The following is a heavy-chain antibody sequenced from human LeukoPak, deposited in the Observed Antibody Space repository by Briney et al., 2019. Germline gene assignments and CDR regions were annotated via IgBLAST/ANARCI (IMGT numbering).Heavy chain of an antibody. D-gene: IGHD2-2*01. CDR1: GFTFSSYA. Sequence: GGSLRLSCAASGFTFSSYAMHWVRQAPGKGLEWVAVISYDGSNKYYTDSVEGRFTISRDNSKNTLYLQMNSLRAEDTAVYYCARSRVPFVVVPAAMIGDAFDIWGQGTMVTVSS. CDR2: ISYDGSNK. CDR3: ARSRVPFVVVPAAMIGDAFDI. V-gene: IGHV3-30-3*01. J-gene: IGHJ3*02.